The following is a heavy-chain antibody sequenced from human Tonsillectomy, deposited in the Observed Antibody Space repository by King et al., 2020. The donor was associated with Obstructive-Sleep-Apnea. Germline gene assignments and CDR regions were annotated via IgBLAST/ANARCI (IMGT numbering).Heavy chain of an antibody. CDR1: GFTFSSYS. J-gene: IGHJ4*02. D-gene: IGHD5-12*01. V-gene: IGHV3-48*04. CDR2: ITSSSNTI. CDR3: ARDSGDSGYDSRPI. Sequence: VQLVESGGGLVQPGGSLRLSCAASGFTFSSYSMNWVRQAPGKGLEWVSYITSSSNTIYYADSVRGRFTISRDNAKNSLYLQMTSRRAEDTAVYYCARDSGDSGYDSRPIWGQGILVTVSS.